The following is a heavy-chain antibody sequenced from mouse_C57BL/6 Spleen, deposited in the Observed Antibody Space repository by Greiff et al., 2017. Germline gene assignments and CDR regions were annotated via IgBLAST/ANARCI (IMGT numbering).Heavy chain of an antibody. Sequence: VQLQQSGAELVRPGTSVKVSCKASGYAFTNYLIEWVKQRPGQGLEWIGVINPGSGGTNYNEKFKGKATLTADKSSSTAYMQLSSLTSEDSAVYFCAKGGTYYDYDGWFAYWGQGTLVTVSA. V-gene: IGHV1-54*01. CDR2: INPGSGGT. CDR3: AKGGTYYDYDGWFAY. D-gene: IGHD2-4*01. CDR1: GYAFTNYL. J-gene: IGHJ3*01.